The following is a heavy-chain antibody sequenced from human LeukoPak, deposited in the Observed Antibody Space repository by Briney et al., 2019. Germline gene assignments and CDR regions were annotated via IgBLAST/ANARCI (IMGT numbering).Heavy chain of an antibody. J-gene: IGHJ4*02. Sequence: PGGSLRLSCAASGFTFGSYAMHWVRQAPGKGLEWVAVISYDGSNKYYADSVKGRFTISRDNSKNTLYLQMNSLRADDTAVYYCARDALMRIQLWSQGQFDYWGQGTLVTVSS. CDR3: ARDALMRIQLWSQGQFDY. CDR1: GFTFGSYA. V-gene: IGHV3-30-3*01. D-gene: IGHD5-18*01. CDR2: ISYDGSNK.